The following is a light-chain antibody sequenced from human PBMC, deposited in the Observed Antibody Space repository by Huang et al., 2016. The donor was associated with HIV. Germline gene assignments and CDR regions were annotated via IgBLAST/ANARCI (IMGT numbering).Light chain of an antibody. CDR3: QQYYSYPT. CDR1: QGISCY. CDR2: AAS. J-gene: IGKJ5*01. V-gene: IGKV1-8*01. Sequence: AIRMTQSPSSLSASTGDRVTITCRASQGISCYLAWYQQKPGKAPKLLIYAASTLQRGDPSRFSGSGSGTDFTLTISCLQSEDFATYYCQQYYSYPTFGQGTRLEIK.